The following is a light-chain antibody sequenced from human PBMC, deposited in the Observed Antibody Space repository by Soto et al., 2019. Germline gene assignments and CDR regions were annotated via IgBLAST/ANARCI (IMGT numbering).Light chain of an antibody. CDR3: QQYYNLTIT. J-gene: IGKJ5*01. CDR1: QSIRSW. V-gene: IGKV1-27*01. CDR2: AAS. Sequence: DIKITQSPSNRYASVGDRVAITCRASQSIRSWLAWYQQKPGKVPKLLIYAASPLQSGVPSPFSGSGAGTDFTGTISSLQPEDVETDSCQQYYNLTITFGQGTRLEIK.